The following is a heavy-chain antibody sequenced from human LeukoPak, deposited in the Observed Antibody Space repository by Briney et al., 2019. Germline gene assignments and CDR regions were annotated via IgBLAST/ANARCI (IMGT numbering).Heavy chain of an antibody. D-gene: IGHD1-1*01. V-gene: IGHV4-59*08. J-gene: IGHJ4*02. Sequence: SETLSLTCTVSGGSITSYYWSWIRQPPGKGLEWIGYIYYSGSTYYNPSLKSRVTISVDTSKNQFSLKLSSVTAADTAVYYCARVPNWNDSPYYFDYWGQGTLVTVSS. CDR3: ARVPNWNDSPYYFDY. CDR1: GGSITSYY. CDR2: IYYSGST.